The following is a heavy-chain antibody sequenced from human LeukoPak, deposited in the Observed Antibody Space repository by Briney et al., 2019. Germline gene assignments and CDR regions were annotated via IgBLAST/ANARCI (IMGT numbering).Heavy chain of an antibody. CDR1: GFTFSSYA. D-gene: IGHD5-12*01. CDR3: AKGGYDYIEIGYFDY. CDR2: ISGSGGST. V-gene: IGHV3-23*01. J-gene: IGHJ4*02. Sequence: GGSLRLSCAASGFTFSSYAMSWVRQAPGKGLEWVSAISGSGGSTYYADSVKGRFTISRDNSKNTLYLEMNSLRAEDTAIYYCAKGGYDYIEIGYFDYWGQGTLVTVSS.